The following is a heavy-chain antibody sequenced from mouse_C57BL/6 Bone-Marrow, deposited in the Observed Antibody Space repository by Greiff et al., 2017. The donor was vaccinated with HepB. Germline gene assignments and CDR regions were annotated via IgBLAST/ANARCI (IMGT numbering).Heavy chain of an antibody. D-gene: IGHD2-1*01. CDR1: GFTFSDYG. V-gene: IGHV5-15*01. CDR2: ISNLAYSI. Sequence: EVHLVESGGGLVQPGGSLKLSCAASGFTFSDYGMAWVRQAPRKGPEWVAVISNLAYSIYYADTVTGRFTISRENAKNTLYLEMSSLRSEDTAMYYCARPLYFYAMDYWGQGTSVTVSS. CDR3: ARPLYFYAMDY. J-gene: IGHJ4*01.